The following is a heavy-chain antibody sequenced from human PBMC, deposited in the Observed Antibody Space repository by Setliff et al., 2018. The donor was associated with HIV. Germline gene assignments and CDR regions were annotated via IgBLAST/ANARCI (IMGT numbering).Heavy chain of an antibody. V-gene: IGHV1-18*01. Sequence: ASVKVSCKASGYTFNRYGISWVRQAPGQGLEWMGWISGYNGNTKYVQNLQGRVTMSTDTSTSTVYMELRSLRSDDTAVYYCARVPYRSAWFSGGHDAFDVWGQGIMVTVSS. CDR1: GYTFNRYG. CDR2: ISGYNGNT. J-gene: IGHJ3*01. D-gene: IGHD6-19*01. CDR3: ARVPYRSAWFSGGHDAFDV.